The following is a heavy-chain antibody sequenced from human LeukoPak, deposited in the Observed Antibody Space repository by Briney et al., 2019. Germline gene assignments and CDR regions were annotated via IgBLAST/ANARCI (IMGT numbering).Heavy chain of an antibody. Sequence: PGGSLRLSCAASGFTFSSYAMHWVRQAPGKGLEWVAVISYDGSNKYYADSVKGRFTISRDNSKNTLYLQMNSLRAEDTAVYYCARDRGGWNYIDYWGQGTLVTVSS. V-gene: IGHV3-30-3*01. CDR2: ISYDGSNK. D-gene: IGHD2-15*01. J-gene: IGHJ4*02. CDR3: ARDRGGWNYIDY. CDR1: GFTFSSYA.